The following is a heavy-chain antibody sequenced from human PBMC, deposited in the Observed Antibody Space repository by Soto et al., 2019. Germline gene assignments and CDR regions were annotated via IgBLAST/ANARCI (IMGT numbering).Heavy chain of an antibody. CDR2: IYYSGNA. Sequence: SETLSLTCPVSGCSIRSGSYYWGWVRQPPGKWLEWIGSIYYSGNAYYNPSLKSRVAVSVDTSKNQFSLKVTSVTATDTAVYYCARHKDTSSRYLLPDFWGQGTLVTVSS. V-gene: IGHV4-39*01. CDR3: ARHKDTSSRYLLPDF. CDR1: GCSIRSGSYY. D-gene: IGHD6-13*01. J-gene: IGHJ4*02.